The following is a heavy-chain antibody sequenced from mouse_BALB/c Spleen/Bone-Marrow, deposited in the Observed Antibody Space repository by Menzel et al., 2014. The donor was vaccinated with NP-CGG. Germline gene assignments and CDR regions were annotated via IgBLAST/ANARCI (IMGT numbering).Heavy chain of an antibody. J-gene: IGHJ3*01. V-gene: IGHV2-9*02. CDR1: GFSLTTYG. CDR2: IWPGGNA. D-gene: IGHD1-2*01. CDR3: ARVFFDYYGAGFAY. Sequence: VHLVESGPGLVAPSQSLSITCNVSGFSLTTYGVHWVRQPPGKGLEWLGGIWPGGNANFYSALLSGLGISNDNSTSQVYLKVNSLQTSDKARFYCARVFFDYYGAGFAYWGQGTLVTVSA.